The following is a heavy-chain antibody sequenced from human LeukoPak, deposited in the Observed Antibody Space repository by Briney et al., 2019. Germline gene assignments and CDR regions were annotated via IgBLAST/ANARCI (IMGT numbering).Heavy chain of an antibody. V-gene: IGHV1-18*01. D-gene: IGHD2-2*01. CDR2: ISAYNGNT. CDR3: ARGYCSSTSCYARDAFDI. CDR1: GYTFTSYD. J-gene: IGHJ3*02. Sequence: ASVKVSCKASGYTFTSYDINWVRQATGQGLEWMGWISAYNGNTNYAQKLQGRVTMTTDTSTSTAYMELRSLRSDDTAVYYCARGYCSSTSCYARDAFDIWGQGTMVTVSS.